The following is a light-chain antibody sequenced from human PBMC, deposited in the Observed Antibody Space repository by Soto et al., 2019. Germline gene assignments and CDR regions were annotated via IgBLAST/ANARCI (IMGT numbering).Light chain of an antibody. CDR2: GAS. CDR1: QSVSSN. J-gene: IGKJ1*01. Sequence: EIVMTQSPATLSVSPGERATLSCMASQSVSSNLAWYQQKPGQAPRLLIYGASNRATGIPDRVSGGGSGTEFTLTSSSLQPDDIATYSCQQYNSYYWTFGQGTKV. CDR3: QQYNSYYWT. V-gene: IGKV3D-15*01.